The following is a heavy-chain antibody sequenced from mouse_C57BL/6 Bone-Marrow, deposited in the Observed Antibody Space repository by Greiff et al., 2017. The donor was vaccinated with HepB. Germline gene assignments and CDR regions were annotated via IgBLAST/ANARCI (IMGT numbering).Heavy chain of an antibody. V-gene: IGHV1-53*01. CDR2: INPSNGGT. J-gene: IGHJ1*03. CDR3: ASDGYYTYWYFDV. Sequence: QVQLQQPGTELVKPGASVKLSCKASGYTFTSYWIHWVKQRPGQGLEWIGNINPSNGGTNYNEKFKSKATLTVDKSSSTAYMQLSSLTSEDSAVYYCASDGYYTYWYFDVWGTGTTVTVSS. D-gene: IGHD2-3*01. CDR1: GYTFTSYW.